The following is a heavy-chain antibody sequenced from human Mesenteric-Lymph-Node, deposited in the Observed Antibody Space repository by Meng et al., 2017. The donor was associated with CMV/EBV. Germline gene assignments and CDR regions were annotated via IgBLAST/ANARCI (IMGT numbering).Heavy chain of an antibody. J-gene: IGHJ6*01. Sequence: SETLSLTCTVSGGSINSYYWSWIRQPPGKGLEWIGYIYYSGSTNYNPSLKSRVTISVDTSKNQFSLELTSVTAADTAVYYCAREAVFGLGYYGMDVWGPGTTVTVSS. CDR2: IYYSGST. CDR1: GGSINSYY. V-gene: IGHV4-59*01. CDR3: AREAVFGLGYYGMDV. D-gene: IGHD3/OR15-3a*01.